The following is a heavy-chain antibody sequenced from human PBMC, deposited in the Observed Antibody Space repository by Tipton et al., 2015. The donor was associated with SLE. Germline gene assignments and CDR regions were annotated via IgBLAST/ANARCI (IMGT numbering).Heavy chain of an antibody. V-gene: IGHV4-39*07. CDR3: ARVKSIFGVVIIDY. CDR1: GDSISSSSYY. Sequence: TLSLTCTVSGDSISSSSYYWAWIRQPPGKGLEWTGTIYNSGSTQYNPSLKSRLTISIDTSKNQLSLQLTSVTAADTAVYYCARVKSIFGVVIIDYWGQGTLVTVSS. CDR2: IYNSGST. J-gene: IGHJ4*02. D-gene: IGHD3-3*01.